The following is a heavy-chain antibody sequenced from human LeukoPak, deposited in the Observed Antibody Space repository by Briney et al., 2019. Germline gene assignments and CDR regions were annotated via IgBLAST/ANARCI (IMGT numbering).Heavy chain of an antibody. CDR1: GGSITSVGYY. CDR3: ARVFGGSDFNYYYYYMDV. CDR2: IYPSGNT. J-gene: IGHJ6*03. D-gene: IGHD5-12*01. V-gene: IGHV4-61*02. Sequence: SETLSLTCTVSGGSITSVGYYWTWLRQPAGKGLEWIGRIYPSGNTMYNPSLTSRVTISVDTSKNQFSLKLSSVTAPDTAVYYCARVFGGSDFNYYYYYMDVWDKGTTVTISS.